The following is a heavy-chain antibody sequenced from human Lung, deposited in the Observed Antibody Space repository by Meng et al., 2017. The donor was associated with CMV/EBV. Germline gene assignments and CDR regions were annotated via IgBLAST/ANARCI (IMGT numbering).Heavy chain of an antibody. CDR1: GDTFSSYA. CDR3: ARDLLQSLDGGSLLEWPQAY. D-gene: IGHD3-3*01. J-gene: IGHJ4*02. Sequence: SVXVSCKTSGDTFSSYAISWVRQAPEQGLEWMGGILPVLGTTNYAQKFQGRLTITADVSTSTAYMDLSSLKSEDTAVYYCARDLLQSLDGGSLLEWPQAYWXQGTXVTVSS. CDR2: ILPVLGTT. V-gene: IGHV1-69*13.